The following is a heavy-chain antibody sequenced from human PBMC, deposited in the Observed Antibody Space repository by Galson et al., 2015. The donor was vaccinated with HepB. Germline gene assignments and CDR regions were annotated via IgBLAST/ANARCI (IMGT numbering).Heavy chain of an antibody. CDR3: ARGPFCNRIVCYGETRAYYYFALDV. V-gene: IGHV3-30*04. Sequence: SLRLSCAVSGFTSSAFPMHWVRQSPGQGLEWVALISFDGRDKYYTDSVKGRFTISRDNSKNTLYLQMNSLRTEDTAVYYCARGPFCNRIVCYGETRAYYYFALDVWGHGTTVIVSS. CDR1: GFTSSAFP. CDR2: ISFDGRDK. J-gene: IGHJ6*02. D-gene: IGHD2/OR15-2a*01.